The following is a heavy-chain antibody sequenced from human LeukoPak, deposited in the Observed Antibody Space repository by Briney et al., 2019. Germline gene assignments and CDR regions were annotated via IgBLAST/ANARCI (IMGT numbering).Heavy chain of an antibody. D-gene: IGHD3-3*01. Sequence: KPSETLSLTCTVSGGSISSGGYSWRWIRQPPGKDLEWIGYIYNSGSTYYNLSLRSQVTISEDRSKNQFSLNLSSVIAADTAVYYCARGFPLRFLEWPRAFDIWGQGTMVTVSS. J-gene: IGHJ3*02. V-gene: IGHV4-30-2*01. CDR3: ARGFPLRFLEWPRAFDI. CDR2: IYNSGST. CDR1: GGSISSGGYS.